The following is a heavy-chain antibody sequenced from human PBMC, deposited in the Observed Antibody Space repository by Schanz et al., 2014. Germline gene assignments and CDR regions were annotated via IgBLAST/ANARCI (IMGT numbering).Heavy chain of an antibody. Sequence: QVQLVQSGAEVKKPGASVKVSCKASGYTFTSYDINWVRQATGQGLEWMGWMNSKTGNTGYAQRFQGRVTMTRNTSITTAYVEVSSLRSGDTAVYYCTKGRTFGRWGQGTLVTVSS. CDR3: TKGRTFGR. CDR1: GYTFTSYD. V-gene: IGHV1-8*01. J-gene: IGHJ4*02. CDR2: MNSKTGNT. D-gene: IGHD3-16*01.